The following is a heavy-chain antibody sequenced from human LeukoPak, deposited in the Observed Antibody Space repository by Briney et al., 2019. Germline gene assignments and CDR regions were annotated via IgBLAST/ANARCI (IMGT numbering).Heavy chain of an antibody. D-gene: IGHD2-21*02. J-gene: IGHJ4*02. V-gene: IGHV3-30*04. CDR1: GSTFSNYA. CDR2: ISYDGYNK. Sequence: GRSLRLSCAAPGSTFSNYAMHWVRQAPGKGLEWVAVISYDGYNKYYADSVKGRFTISRDNSKNTLYLQVNSLRAEDTAVYYCARVVVPAIHGLDYWGQGTLVTVSS. CDR3: ARVVVPAIHGLDY.